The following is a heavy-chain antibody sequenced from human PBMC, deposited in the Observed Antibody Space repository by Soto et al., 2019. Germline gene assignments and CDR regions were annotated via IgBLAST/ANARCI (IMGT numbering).Heavy chain of an antibody. V-gene: IGHV4-34*01. Sequence: PSETLSLTCAVYGGSFSGYYWSWIRQPPGKGLEWIGEINHSGSTNYNPSLKSRVTISVDTSKNQFSLKLSSVTAADTAVYYCARGPGGLTRRRISFDIWGQGTMVTVSS. CDR1: GGSFSGYY. CDR3: ARGPGGLTRRRISFDI. J-gene: IGHJ3*02. D-gene: IGHD2-15*01. CDR2: INHSGST.